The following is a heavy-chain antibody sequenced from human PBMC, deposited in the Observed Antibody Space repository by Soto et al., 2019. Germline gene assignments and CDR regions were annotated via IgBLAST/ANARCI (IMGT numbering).Heavy chain of an antibody. J-gene: IGHJ4*02. Sequence: GGSLRLSCAASGFTFSSYSMNWVRQAPGKWLVWVSSISIISIYIYYADSVKGRFTISRDNAKNSLYLQMNSLRAEDTAVYYCASETHGDYVYLDYWGQGTLVTVSS. CDR3: ASETHGDYVYLDY. V-gene: IGHV3-21*01. CDR2: ISIISIYI. CDR1: GFTFSSYS. D-gene: IGHD4-17*01.